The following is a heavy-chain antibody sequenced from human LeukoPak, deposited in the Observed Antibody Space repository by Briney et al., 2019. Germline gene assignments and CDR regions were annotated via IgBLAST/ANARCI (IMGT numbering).Heavy chain of an antibody. Sequence: GGSLRLSCAASGLSFSSFAMSWVRQGPARGLEWVSSIRGNGETFYADSVKGRFTISRDNSENTVYLQMNSLRADDTAVYYCAKTTAGYSSGRYPGWPVDYWGQGTLVTVSS. CDR3: AKTTAGYSSGRYPGWPVDY. J-gene: IGHJ4*02. CDR2: IRGNGET. CDR1: GLSFSSFA. D-gene: IGHD6-19*01. V-gene: IGHV3-23*01.